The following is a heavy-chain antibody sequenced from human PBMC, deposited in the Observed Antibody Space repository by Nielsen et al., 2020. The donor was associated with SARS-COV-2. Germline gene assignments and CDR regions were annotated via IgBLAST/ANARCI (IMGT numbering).Heavy chain of an antibody. Sequence: GGSLRLSCAASGFTFSSYGMHWVRQAPGKGLEWVAVIWYDGSNKYYADSVKGRFTISRDNSKNTLYLQMNSLRAEDTAVYYCARGPGNWEHDYWGQGTLVTVSS. V-gene: IGHV3-33*01. D-gene: IGHD1-1*01. CDR1: GFTFSSYG. CDR3: ARGPGNWEHDY. CDR2: IWYDGSNK. J-gene: IGHJ4*02.